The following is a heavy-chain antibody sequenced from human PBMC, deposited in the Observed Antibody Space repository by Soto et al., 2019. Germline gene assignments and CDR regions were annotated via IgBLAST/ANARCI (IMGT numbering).Heavy chain of an antibody. CDR3: ARQGSNEYYYYGMDV. CDR1: GGTFSSYA. Sequence: VQLVQSGAEVKKPGSSVKVSCKASGGTFSSYAINWVRQAPGQGLEWMGGIIRIFGTPDYAQRFQGRVTITADESTSTAYMELSSLRSADTAVYYCARQGSNEYYYYGMDVWGQGTTVTVSS. J-gene: IGHJ6*02. V-gene: IGHV1-69*12. D-gene: IGHD3-10*01. CDR2: IIRIFGTP.